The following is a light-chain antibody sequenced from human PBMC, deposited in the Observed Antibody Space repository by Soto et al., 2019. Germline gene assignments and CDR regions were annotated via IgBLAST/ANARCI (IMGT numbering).Light chain of an antibody. V-gene: IGKV3-11*01. J-gene: IGKJ5*01. CDR3: QQRSNCPPIT. CDR2: DAS. Sequence: SVLTQSPGTLSLSPGARATLSCRASQSVNSSYLAWYQQKPGQAPRLLIYDASNRATGIPARFSGSGSGTDFTLTISSLEPEDFAVHYCQQRSNCPPITFGQGTRLENK. CDR1: QSVNSSY.